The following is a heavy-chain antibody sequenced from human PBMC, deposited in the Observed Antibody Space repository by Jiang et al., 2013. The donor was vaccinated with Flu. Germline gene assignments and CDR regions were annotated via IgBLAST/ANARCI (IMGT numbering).Heavy chain of an antibody. CDR3: XREYDAFDV. CDR2: ISSRSNTK. J-gene: IGHJ3*01. CDR1: GFTFRSYA. V-gene: IGHV3-48*01. Sequence: VQLLESGGGLVQPGGSLRLSCVASGFTFRSYAMNWVRQAPGKGLEWVSYISSRSNTKYYADFVKGRFTISRDNDKKSLYLQMNSLRAEDTAMYYCXREYDAFDVWGQGDSGHRLF.